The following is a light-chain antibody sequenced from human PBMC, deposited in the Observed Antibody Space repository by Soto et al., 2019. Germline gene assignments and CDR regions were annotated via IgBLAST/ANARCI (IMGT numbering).Light chain of an antibody. CDR3: SSFTTYNTRV. V-gene: IGLV2-14*01. CDR2: EVN. CDR1: NSDVGAYNF. J-gene: IGLJ1*01. Sequence: QSALTQPASVSGSPGQSIAISCTGTNSDVGAYNFVSWYQQYPGKAPKLIIHEVNNRPSGVSDRFSGSKSGNTASLTISGLQADDEADYYCSSFTTYNTRVFGTGTKLTVL.